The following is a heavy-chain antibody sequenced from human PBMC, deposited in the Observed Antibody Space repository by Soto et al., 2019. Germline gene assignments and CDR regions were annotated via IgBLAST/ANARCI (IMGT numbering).Heavy chain of an antibody. CDR3: ARGALIELPSTMLDP. CDR2: IYYSGST. Sequence: GKGLEWIGYIYYSGSTNYNPSLKSRVTISVDTSKNQFSLKLSSVTAADTAVYYCARGALIELPSTMLDPWGRGTPVTGTS. J-gene: IGHJ5*02. V-gene: IGHV4-59*01. D-gene: IGHD1-26*01.